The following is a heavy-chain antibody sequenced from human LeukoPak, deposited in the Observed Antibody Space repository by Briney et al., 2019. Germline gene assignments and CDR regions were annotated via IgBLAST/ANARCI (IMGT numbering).Heavy chain of an antibody. CDR1: GGSISSYY. CDR2: IYYSGST. CDR3: ASTEPYSSGRYYFDY. J-gene: IGHJ4*02. D-gene: IGHD6-19*01. Sequence: SETLSLTCTVSGGSISSYYWSWIRQPPGKGLEWIGNIYYSGSTTYYNPSLRSRVIISVDTSKNQFSLKLTSVTAADTAVYYCASTEPYSSGRYYFDYWGQGTLVTVSS. V-gene: IGHV4-59*04.